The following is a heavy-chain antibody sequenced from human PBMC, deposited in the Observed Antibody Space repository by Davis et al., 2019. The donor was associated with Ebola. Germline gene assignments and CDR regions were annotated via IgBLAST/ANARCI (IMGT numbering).Heavy chain of an antibody. CDR2: IRFDAAAK. J-gene: IGHJ3*02. D-gene: IGHD3-3*01. CDR1: GLTFSRYG. Sequence: GESLKISCVASGLTFSRYGMHWVRQAPGKGLEWVTFIRFDAAAKYYADTVKGRFTISRDNSRNTLYLQMNSLRAEDTAVYYCARDLPYYDFWSGYSAFDIWGQGTMVTVSS. CDR3: ARDLPYYDFWSGYSAFDI. V-gene: IGHV3-30*02.